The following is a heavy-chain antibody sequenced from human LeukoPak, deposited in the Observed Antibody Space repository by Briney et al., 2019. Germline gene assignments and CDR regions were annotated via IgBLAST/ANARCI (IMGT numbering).Heavy chain of an antibody. D-gene: IGHD6-6*01. CDR3: ARLYSSYYFDY. CDR2: IYHSGSA. CDR1: GYSITNGYY. Sequence: SETLSLTCGVSGYSITNGYYWAWIRQPPGKGLEWFAYIYHSGSAYYNPSLKSRVTISVDTSKNQFSLELSSVTAADTAVYYCARLYSSYYFDYWGQGTLVTVSS. V-gene: IGHV4-38-2*01. J-gene: IGHJ4*02.